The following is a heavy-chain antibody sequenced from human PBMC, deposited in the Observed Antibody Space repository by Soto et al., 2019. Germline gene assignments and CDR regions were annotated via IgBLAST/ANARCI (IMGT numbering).Heavy chain of an antibody. CDR3: ARGTTVTPGGDY. CDR1: GGSISSYN. CDR2: IYYSGST. Sequence: QVQLQESGPGLVKPSETLSLTCTVSGGSISSYNWSWIRQPPGKGLEWIGYIYYSGSTNYNPSLKSRVTISVDTSKNPFSLKLSSVTAADTAVSYCARGTTVTPGGDYWGQGTLVTVSS. J-gene: IGHJ4*02. D-gene: IGHD4-17*01. V-gene: IGHV4-59*01.